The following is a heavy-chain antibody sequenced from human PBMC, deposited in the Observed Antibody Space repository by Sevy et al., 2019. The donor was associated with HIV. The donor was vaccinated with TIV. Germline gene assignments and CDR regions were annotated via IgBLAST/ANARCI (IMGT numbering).Heavy chain of an antibody. J-gene: IGHJ4*02. Sequence: GGSLRLSCAASGFTFSSYVMHWVRQAPGKGLEWVAVISYDGSNKYYADSVKGRFTISRDNSKNTLYLQMNSLRAEDTAVYYCARNTDSSGWYLDYWGQGTLVTVSS. D-gene: IGHD6-19*01. CDR3: ARNTDSSGWYLDY. V-gene: IGHV3-30-3*01. CDR2: ISYDGSNK. CDR1: GFTFSSYV.